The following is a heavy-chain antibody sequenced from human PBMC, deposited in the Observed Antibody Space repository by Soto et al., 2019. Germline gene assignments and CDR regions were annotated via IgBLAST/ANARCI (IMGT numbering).Heavy chain of an antibody. CDR3: TTDAEGYSSSFGY. Sequence: EVQLVESGGGLVKPGGSLRLSCAASGFTFSNAWMSWVRQAPGKGLEWVGRIKSKTDGGTTDYAAPVKGRLPISRDDSKNTLYLQMNSLKTEDTAVYYCTTDAEGYSSSFGYWGQGTLVTVSS. J-gene: IGHJ4*02. D-gene: IGHD6-6*01. CDR2: IKSKTDGGTT. V-gene: IGHV3-15*01. CDR1: GFTFSNAW.